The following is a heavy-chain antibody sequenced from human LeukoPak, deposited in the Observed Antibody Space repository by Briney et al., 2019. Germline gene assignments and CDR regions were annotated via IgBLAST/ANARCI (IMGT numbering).Heavy chain of an antibody. D-gene: IGHD3-10*01. CDR3: ARRVGAPSGYYGSGSYYNDYFDY. J-gene: IGHJ4*02. CDR1: GGSFSGYY. V-gene: IGHV4-34*01. CDR2: INHSGST. Sequence: SETLSLTCAVYGGSFSGYYWSWIRQPPGKGLEWIGEINHSGSTNYNPSLKSRVTISVDTSKNQFSLKLSSVTAADTAVYYCARRVGAPSGYYGSGSYYNDYFDYWGQGTLVTVSS.